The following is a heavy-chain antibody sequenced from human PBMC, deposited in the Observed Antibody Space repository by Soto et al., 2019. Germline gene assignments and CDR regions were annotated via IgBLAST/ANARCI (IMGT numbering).Heavy chain of an antibody. CDR3: EREKSYGMDV. Sequence: QVQLVQSGAEVKKPGASVKVSCKASGYTFTSYDINWVRQATGQGLEWMGWMNPNSGNTGYAQKCQGRVTMTRNTSRNTADLELGSLRCEDTAVYYCEREKSYGMDVWGQGTTVTVSS. J-gene: IGHJ6*02. V-gene: IGHV1-8*01. CDR2: MNPNSGNT. CDR1: GYTFTSYD.